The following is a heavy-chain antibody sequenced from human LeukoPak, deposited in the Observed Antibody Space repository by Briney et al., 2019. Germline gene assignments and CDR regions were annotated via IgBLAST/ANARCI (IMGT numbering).Heavy chain of an antibody. CDR3: ARGPLVLRSYYYGMDV. Sequence: SETLSLTCTVSGGSISSYYWNWIRQPPGKGLEWIGYIYYSGSTNYNPSLKSRVTISVDTSKTQFSLKLSSVTAADTAVYYCARGPLVLRSYYYGMDVWGRGTTVTVSS. J-gene: IGHJ6*02. CDR2: IYYSGST. CDR1: GGSISSYY. V-gene: IGHV4-59*01.